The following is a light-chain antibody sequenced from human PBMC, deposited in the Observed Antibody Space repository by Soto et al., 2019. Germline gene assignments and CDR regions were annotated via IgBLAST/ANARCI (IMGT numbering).Light chain of an antibody. V-gene: IGLV2-23*01. CDR1: NNL. J-gene: IGLJ1*01. CDR3: CAYVGARSYV. CDR2: EGT. Sequence: QSAVSQSASVSWSPGHSITIACTGTNNLVSWYQQHPGKAPKVVVYEGTKRPSGVSNRFSGSNSGGTASLTISGLQAKEEASYFCCAYVGARSYVFGPGTKVTAL.